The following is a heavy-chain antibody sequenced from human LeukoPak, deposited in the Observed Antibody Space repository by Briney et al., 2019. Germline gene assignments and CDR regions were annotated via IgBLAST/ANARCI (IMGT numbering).Heavy chain of an antibody. V-gene: IGHV1-18*01. CDR3: ARDLPHSSGWYSDY. CDR2: ISAYNGNT. CDR1: GYTFTSYG. J-gene: IGHJ4*02. Sequence: ASVKVSCKASGYTFTSYGISWVRQAPGQGVEWMGWISAYNGNTNYAQKLQGRVTMTTDTSTSTAYMELRSLRSDDTAVYYCARDLPHSSGWYSDYWGQGTLVTVSS. D-gene: IGHD6-19*01.